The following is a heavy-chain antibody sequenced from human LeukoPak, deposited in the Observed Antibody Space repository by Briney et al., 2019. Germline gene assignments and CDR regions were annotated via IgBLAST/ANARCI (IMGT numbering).Heavy chain of an antibody. CDR1: GFTFSTYP. V-gene: IGHV3-30-3*01. Sequence: GGSLRLSCAASGFTFSTYPMHWARQAPGKGLEWVAVMSFDGDSEYYSDSVRGRFTVSRDNAKSTLYLQMNSLRSEDTAVYYCARDLRPKYYYMDVWGKGTTVTVSS. CDR2: MSFDGDSE. CDR3: ARDLRPKYYYMDV. D-gene: IGHD5/OR15-5a*01. J-gene: IGHJ6*03.